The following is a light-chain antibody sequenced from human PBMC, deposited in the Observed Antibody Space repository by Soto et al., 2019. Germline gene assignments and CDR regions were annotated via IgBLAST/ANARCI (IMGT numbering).Light chain of an antibody. CDR2: LNSDGSH. J-gene: IGLJ2*01. CDR1: SGHSSYA. V-gene: IGLV4-69*01. CDR3: QTWGTGIQV. Sequence: QPVLTQSPSASASLGASVKLTCTLSSGHSSYAIAWHQQQPEKGPRYLTKLNSDGSHSKGDGIPDRFSGSSSGAERYLTISSLQSEDEAYYYCQTWGTGIQVFGGGTKLTVL.